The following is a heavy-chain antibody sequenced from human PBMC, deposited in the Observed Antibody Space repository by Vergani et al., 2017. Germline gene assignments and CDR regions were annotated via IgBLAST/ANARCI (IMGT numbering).Heavy chain of an antibody. CDR2: IYYSGST. Sequence: QLQLQESGPGLVKPSETLSLTCTVSGGSISSSSYYWGWIRQPPGKGLEWIGSIYYSGSTYYNPSLNSRVTISVDTAKNQFSLKLDSVTAADTTVYYCARHLAYCGGDCYPYYYGMDVWGQGTTVTVSS. D-gene: IGHD2-21*02. J-gene: IGHJ6*02. CDR1: GGSISSSSYY. CDR3: ARHLAYCGGDCYPYYYGMDV. V-gene: IGHV4-39*01.